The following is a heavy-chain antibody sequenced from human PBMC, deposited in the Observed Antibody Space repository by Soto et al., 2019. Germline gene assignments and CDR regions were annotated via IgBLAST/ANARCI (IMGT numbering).Heavy chain of an antibody. Sequence: GGSLRLSCVASGFTVSSNYMSWVRQAPGKGLEWVSTIYSGGSTYYADSVKGRFTISRDNSKNTLYLQMNSLRAEDTAVYFCASYSSSAPGDSWGQGTLVTVSS. CDR1: GFTVSSNY. CDR2: IYSGGST. V-gene: IGHV3-53*01. D-gene: IGHD6-6*01. CDR3: ASYSSSAPGDS. J-gene: IGHJ4*02.